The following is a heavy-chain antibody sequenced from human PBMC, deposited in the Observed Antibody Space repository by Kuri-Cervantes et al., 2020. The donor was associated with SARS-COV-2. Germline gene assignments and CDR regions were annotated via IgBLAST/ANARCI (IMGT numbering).Heavy chain of an antibody. Sequence: ESLKISCAVYGGSFSSYYWSWIRQPAGKGLEWIGRIYTSGSTNYNPSLKSRVTMSVDTSRNQFSLKLSSVTAADTAVYYCARESAQGTFGGVIVIIDYWGQGTLVTVSS. CDR2: IYTSGST. D-gene: IGHD3-16*02. CDR1: GGSFSSYY. J-gene: IGHJ4*02. V-gene: IGHV4-4*07. CDR3: ARESAQGTFGGVIVIIDY.